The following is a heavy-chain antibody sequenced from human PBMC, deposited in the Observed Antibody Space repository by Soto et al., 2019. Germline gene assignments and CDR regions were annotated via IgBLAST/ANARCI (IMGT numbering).Heavy chain of an antibody. Sequence: QMHIQQWGAGLLKPSETPSLTCAVSGGSFNDFYWNWVRQPLGEGLEWIGEVNHAGGTDYNPSLKSRVTISEDRSKNQLSLRLKSVTVADTATYYCARRGRYGGRSYTGWGQGTLVTVSS. D-gene: IGHD2-15*01. CDR1: GGSFNDFY. J-gene: IGHJ4*02. V-gene: IGHV4-34*01. CDR3: ARRGRYGGRSYTG. CDR2: VNHAGGT.